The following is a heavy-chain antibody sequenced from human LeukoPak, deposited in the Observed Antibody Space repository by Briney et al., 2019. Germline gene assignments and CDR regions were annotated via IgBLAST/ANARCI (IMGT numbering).Heavy chain of an antibody. J-gene: IGHJ4*02. D-gene: IGHD5-18*01. CDR3: ARDVDTAMVPHLFDY. CDR1: GFTFSSYA. V-gene: IGHV3-30-3*01. CDR2: ISYDGSNK. Sequence: QSGGSLRLSCAASGFTFSSYAMHWVRQAPGKGLEWVAVISYDGSNKYYADSVKGRFTISRDNSKNTLYLQMNSLRAEDTAVYYCARDVDTAMVPHLFDYWGQGTLVTVSS.